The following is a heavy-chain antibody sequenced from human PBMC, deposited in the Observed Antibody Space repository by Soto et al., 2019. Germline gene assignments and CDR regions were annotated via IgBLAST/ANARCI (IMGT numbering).Heavy chain of an antibody. CDR2: IYHSVNA. CDR1: GGSISSAGYS. D-gene: IGHD2-2*01. Sequence: QLQLQGSGSRLVKPSQTLSLSCTVSGGSISSAGYSWSWIRQSPGKDLEWIGYIYHSVNAFYNPSLKSRVTMSLDRSRNQFSLNLTSVTAADTAVYFCASSSQALSFYALGVWGQGTTVVVSS. J-gene: IGHJ6*02. V-gene: IGHV4-30-2*06. CDR3: ASSSQALSFYALGV.